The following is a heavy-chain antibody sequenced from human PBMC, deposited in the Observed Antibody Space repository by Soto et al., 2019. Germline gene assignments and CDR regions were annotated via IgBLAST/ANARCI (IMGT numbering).Heavy chain of an antibody. CDR3: AKATRAVADTYYYYGMDV. J-gene: IGHJ6*02. CDR1: GFTFSSYG. Sequence: GGSLRLSCAASGFTFSSYGMHWVRQAPGKGLEWVAVISYDGSNKYYADSVKGRFTISRDNSKNTLYLQMNSLRAEDTAVYYCAKATRAVADTYYYYGMDVWGQGTTVTVS. V-gene: IGHV3-30*18. CDR2: ISYDGSNK. D-gene: IGHD6-19*01.